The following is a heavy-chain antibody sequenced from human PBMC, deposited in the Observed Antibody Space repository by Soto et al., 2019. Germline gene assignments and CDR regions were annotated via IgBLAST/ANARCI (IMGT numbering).Heavy chain of an antibody. CDR3: TKGYCTGGICYFDY. J-gene: IGHJ4*02. CDR2: IRSKTNNYAT. V-gene: IGHV3-73*01. Sequence: GGSLRLSCAASGFTFSGFVMHWVRQASGKGLEWVGQIRSKTNNYATTYSASVKGRFTISRDDSKTTAFLQMNILKTEDTAVFYCTKGYCTGGICYFDYWGQGTLVTVSS. CDR1: GFTFSGFV. D-gene: IGHD2-8*02.